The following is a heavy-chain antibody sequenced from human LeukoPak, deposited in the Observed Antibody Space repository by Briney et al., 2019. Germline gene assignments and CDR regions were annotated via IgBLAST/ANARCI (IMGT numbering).Heavy chain of an antibody. CDR2: ITNSGGTT. D-gene: IGHD1-7*01. J-gene: IGHJ5*01. Sequence: GGSPRLSCAASGFTFSSYAMTWVRQAPGRGLEWVSITNSGGTTYYADSVKGRFTISRDKSKNTLYLQMNSLRAEDTAIYYCALNWNCDSWGQGALVTVSS. CDR3: ALNWNCDS. CDR1: GFTFSSYA. V-gene: IGHV3-23*01.